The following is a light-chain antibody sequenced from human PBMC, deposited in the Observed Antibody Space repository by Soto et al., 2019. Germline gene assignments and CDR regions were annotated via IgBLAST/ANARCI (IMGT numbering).Light chain of an antibody. Sequence: QSVLTQPPSASGTPGQRVTISCSGSSSNIGSNTVNWYQQLPGTAPKLLIYNNNQRPSGVPDRFSGSKSGTSASLAISGLQVEDEADYYCAAWDDSLNGLVFGTGTKVTVL. V-gene: IGLV1-44*01. CDR2: NNN. CDR1: SSNIGSNT. J-gene: IGLJ1*01. CDR3: AAWDDSLNGLV.